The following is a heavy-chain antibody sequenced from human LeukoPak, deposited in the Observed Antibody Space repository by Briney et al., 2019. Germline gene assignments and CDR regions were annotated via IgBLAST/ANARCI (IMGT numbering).Heavy chain of an antibody. CDR1: GFTFSSYG. Sequence: GGSLRLSCAASGFTFSSYGMHWVRQAPGKGLEWVAVISYDGSNKYYADSVKGRFTISRDNSKNTLYLQMNSLRAEDTAVYYCAKVYRRGLRLGPYGAPVGDYFDYWGQGTLVTVSS. CDR3: AKVYRRGLRLGPYGAPVGDYFDY. J-gene: IGHJ4*02. V-gene: IGHV3-30*18. D-gene: IGHD4-17*01. CDR2: ISYDGSNK.